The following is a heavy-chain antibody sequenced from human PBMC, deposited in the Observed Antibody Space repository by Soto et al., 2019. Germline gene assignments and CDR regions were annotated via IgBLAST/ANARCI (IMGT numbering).Heavy chain of an antibody. CDR2: IGGRGGSF. V-gene: IGHV3-23*01. Sequence: EVPMLESGGGLVQPRGSLRLSCSASGFSVSSYAMVWVRQAHGKGLEWVSVIGGRGGSFSFANSVKGRFTISRDNYKKVLSLEMTSLRAEDRATYFCAKVSMEYSAAVDNWGQGTMVVVSS. CDR1: GFSVSSYA. J-gene: IGHJ4*02. D-gene: IGHD5-12*01. CDR3: AKVSMEYSAAVDN.